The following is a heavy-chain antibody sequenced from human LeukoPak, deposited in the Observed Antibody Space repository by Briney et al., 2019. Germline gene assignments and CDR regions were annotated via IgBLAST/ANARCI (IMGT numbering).Heavy chain of an antibody. V-gene: IGHV3-7*01. Sequence: GGSLRLSCAASGFTFSSYWMSWVRQTPAKGLEWVANIKQDGSEKYYVDSVKGRFTISRDNAKNSLYLQMNSLRAEDTAVYYCAREGPGYSSGWDNSPHYWGQGTLVTVSS. CDR1: GFTFSSYW. CDR2: IKQDGSEK. J-gene: IGHJ4*02. D-gene: IGHD6-19*01. CDR3: AREGPGYSSGWDNSPHY.